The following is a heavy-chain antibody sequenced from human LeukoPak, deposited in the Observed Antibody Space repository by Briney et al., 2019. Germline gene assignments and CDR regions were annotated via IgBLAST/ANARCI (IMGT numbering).Heavy chain of an antibody. CDR2: IKQDGSEK. CDR1: GFTFSSYW. D-gene: IGHD6-13*01. Sequence: GGSLRLSCAASGFTFSSYWMSWVRQAPGKGMEWVANIKQDGSEKYYVDSVKGRFTISRDNAKNSLYLEMNSLRAEDTAVYYCARRPYSSSWYNLNWYFDLWGRGTLVTVSS. V-gene: IGHV3-7*01. J-gene: IGHJ2*01. CDR3: ARRPYSSSWYNLNWYFDL.